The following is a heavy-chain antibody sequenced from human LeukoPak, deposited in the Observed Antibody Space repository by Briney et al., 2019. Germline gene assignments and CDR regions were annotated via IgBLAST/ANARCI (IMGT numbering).Heavy chain of an antibody. CDR2: ISGSGGST. CDR3: ARDCTGGSCHGYYYYYMDV. Sequence: PGGSLRLSCAASGFTFSSNAMSWVRQAPGKGLEWVSGISGSGGSTYYADSVKGRFTISRDNSKNTLYLQMNSLRAEDTAVYYCARDCTGGSCHGYYYYYMDVWGKGTTVTVSS. D-gene: IGHD2-15*01. J-gene: IGHJ6*03. CDR1: GFTFSSNA. V-gene: IGHV3-23*01.